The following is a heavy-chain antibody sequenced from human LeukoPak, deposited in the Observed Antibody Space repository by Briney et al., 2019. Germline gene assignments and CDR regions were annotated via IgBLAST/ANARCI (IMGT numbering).Heavy chain of an antibody. Sequence: GGSLRLSCAASGFTFSSYWMSWVRQAPGKGLEWVSVIYSGGSTYYADSVKGRFTISRDNSKNTLYLQMNSLRAEDTAVYYCARDFRYYYDSSGSTWGQGTLVTVSS. J-gene: IGHJ4*02. V-gene: IGHV3-66*01. D-gene: IGHD3-22*01. CDR3: ARDFRYYYDSSGST. CDR2: IYSGGST. CDR1: GFTFSSYW.